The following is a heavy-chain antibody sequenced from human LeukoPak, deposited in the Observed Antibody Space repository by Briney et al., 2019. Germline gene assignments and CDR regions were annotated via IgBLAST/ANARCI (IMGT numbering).Heavy chain of an antibody. J-gene: IGHJ4*02. D-gene: IGHD3-16*01. CDR1: GFTFSTYE. Sequence: HPGGSLRLSCAASGFTFSTYEMNWVRQAPGKGLEWVANIKQDGSGKYYVDSVKGRFTISRDNAKNSLYLRMNSLRAEDTAVYYCAADGGPVFEYWGQGILVTVSS. CDR2: IKQDGSGK. V-gene: IGHV3-7*02. CDR3: AADGGPVFEY.